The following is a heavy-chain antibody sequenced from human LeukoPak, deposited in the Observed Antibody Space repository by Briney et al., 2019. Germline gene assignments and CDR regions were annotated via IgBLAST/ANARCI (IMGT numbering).Heavy chain of an antibody. D-gene: IGHD1-26*01. Sequence: GGSLRLSCAASGFTFSTYGMHWVRQAPGKGLEWVAFILTDGSNKYYADSVKGRFTITRDNSKNTLYLQMNSLRADDTAVYYCAKYGGGTDFDYWGQGTLVTVSS. V-gene: IGHV3-30*18. J-gene: IGHJ4*02. CDR2: ILTDGSNK. CDR1: GFTFSTYG. CDR3: AKYGGGTDFDY.